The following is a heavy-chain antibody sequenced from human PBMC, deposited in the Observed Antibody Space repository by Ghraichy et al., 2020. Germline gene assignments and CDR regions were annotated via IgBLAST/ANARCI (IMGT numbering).Heavy chain of an antibody. V-gene: IGHV4-61*02. CDR2: IYTSGST. CDR1: GGSISSGSYY. D-gene: IGHD1-26*01. Sequence: SETLSLTCTVSGGSISSGSYYWSWIRQPAGKGLEWIGRIYTSGSTNYNPSLKSRVTISVDTSKNQFSLKLSSVTAADTAVYYCARDPPWGGMDVWGQGTTVTVSS. J-gene: IGHJ6*02. CDR3: ARDPPWGGMDV.